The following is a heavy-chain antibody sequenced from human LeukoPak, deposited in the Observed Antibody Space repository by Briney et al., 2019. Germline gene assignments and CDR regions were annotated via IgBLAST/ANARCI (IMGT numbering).Heavy chain of an antibody. J-gene: IGHJ3*02. Sequence: GGSLGLSCAASGSTFSSYTMNWVRQAPGKGLEWVSSISSSSSYIYYADSVKGRFTISRDNAKNSLYLQMNSLGAEDTAVYYCARSTVAATVAFDIWGQGTMVTVSS. V-gene: IGHV3-21*01. CDR1: GSTFSSYT. CDR3: ARSTVAATVAFDI. D-gene: IGHD6-19*01. CDR2: ISSSSSYI.